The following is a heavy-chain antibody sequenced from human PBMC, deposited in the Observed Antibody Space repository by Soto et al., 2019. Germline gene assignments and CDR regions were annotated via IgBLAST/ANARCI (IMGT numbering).Heavy chain of an antibody. J-gene: IGHJ3*02. CDR1: GFTVSSNY. CDR2: IYSGGST. V-gene: IGHV3-66*01. Sequence: EVQLVESGGGLVQPGGSLRLSCAASGFTVSSNYMSWVHQAPGKGLEWVSVIYSGGSTYYADSVKGRFTISRDNSKNTLYLQMNSLRAEDTAVYYCARDITMVRGISSFDIWGQGTMVTVSS. D-gene: IGHD3-10*01. CDR3: ARDITMVRGISSFDI.